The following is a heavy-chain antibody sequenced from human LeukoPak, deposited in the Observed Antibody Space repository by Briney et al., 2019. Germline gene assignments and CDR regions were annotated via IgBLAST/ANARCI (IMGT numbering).Heavy chain of an antibody. CDR3: ARVRGYDWESFKDY. D-gene: IGHD5-12*01. CDR1: GGSISSYY. Sequence: PSETLSLTCTVSGGSISSYYWSWIRQPPGKGLEWIGYIYYSGSTNYNPSLKSRVTISVDTSKNQFSLKLSSVTAADTAVYYCARVRGYDWESFKDYWGQGTLVTVSS. CDR2: IYYSGST. J-gene: IGHJ4*01. V-gene: IGHV4-59*01.